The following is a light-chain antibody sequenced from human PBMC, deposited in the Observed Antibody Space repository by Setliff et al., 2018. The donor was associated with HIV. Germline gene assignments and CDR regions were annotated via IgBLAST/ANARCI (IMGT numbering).Light chain of an antibody. CDR1: NSDVGRYNY. CDR2: DVS. Sequence: ALAQPRSVSGSPGQSVTISCTGTNSDVGRYNYVSWYQQHPGKAPKLMIYDVSKRPSGVPDRFSGSKSGNTASLTISGLQAEDEADFYCCSYAGSYTYVFGTGTKVTVL. V-gene: IGLV2-11*01. CDR3: CSYAGSYTYV. J-gene: IGLJ1*01.